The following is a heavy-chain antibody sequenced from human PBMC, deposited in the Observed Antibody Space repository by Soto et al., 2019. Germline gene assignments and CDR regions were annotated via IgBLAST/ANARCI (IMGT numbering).Heavy chain of an antibody. CDR1: GFIFSNYA. J-gene: IGHJ4*02. CDR2: VTSRGYTT. V-gene: IGHV3-23*01. Sequence: EVQLLQSGGGLVQPGGSLRLSCAASGFIFSNYAMNWVRQAPGKGLEWVSIVTSRGYTTYYADSVKGRFTISRDNSKNPLYLQVNSLTAEDPAVYYCAKDRLGGGLDYWGQGTLVSVSS. D-gene: IGHD3-16*01. CDR3: AKDRLGGGLDY.